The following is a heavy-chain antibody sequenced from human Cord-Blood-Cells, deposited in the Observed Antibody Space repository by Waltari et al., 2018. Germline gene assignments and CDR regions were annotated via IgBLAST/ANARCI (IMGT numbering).Heavy chain of an antibody. J-gene: IGHJ4*02. D-gene: IGHD6-19*01. CDR3: ARDLEELAVAGTDY. Sequence: QVQLVESGGGVVQPGRSLRLSCAASGFTFSSYGMHWVRQAPGKGLEWVAVIWYDGSNKYYADSVKGRFTISRDNSKNTLYLQMNSLRAEDTAVYYCARDLEELAVAGTDYWGQGTLVTVSS. CDR1: GFTFSSYG. V-gene: IGHV3-33*01. CDR2: IWYDGSNK.